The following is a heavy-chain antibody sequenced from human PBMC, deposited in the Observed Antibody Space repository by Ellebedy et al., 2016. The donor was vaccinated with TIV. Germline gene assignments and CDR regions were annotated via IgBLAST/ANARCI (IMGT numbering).Heavy chain of an antibody. CDR1: GYTFTSYD. V-gene: IGHV1-8*01. Sequence: ASVKVSXXASGYTFTSYDINWVRQATGQGLEWMGWMNPNSGNTGYAQKFQGRVTITADESTSTAYMELSSLRSEDTAVYYCARDQVGYFDYWGQGTLVTVSS. D-gene: IGHD2-8*02. CDR3: ARDQVGYFDY. J-gene: IGHJ4*02. CDR2: MNPNSGNT.